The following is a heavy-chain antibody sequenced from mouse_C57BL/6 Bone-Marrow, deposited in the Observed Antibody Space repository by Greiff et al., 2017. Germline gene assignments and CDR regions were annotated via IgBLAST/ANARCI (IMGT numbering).Heavy chain of an antibody. V-gene: IGHV5-16*01. CDR2: INYDGSSP. J-gene: IGHJ3*01. CDR1: GFTFSDYY. CDR3: ARATFDGGFAY. Sequence: EVKLVESEGGLVQPGSSMKLSCTASGFTFSDYYMAWVRQVPEKGLEWVANINYDGSSPYYLDSLKGRFIISRDNAKNILYLQMSSLKSEDAATYYCARATFDGGFAYWGQGTLVTVSA.